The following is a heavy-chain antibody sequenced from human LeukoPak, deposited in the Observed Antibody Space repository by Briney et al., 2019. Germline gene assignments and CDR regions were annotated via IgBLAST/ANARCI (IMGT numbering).Heavy chain of an antibody. V-gene: IGHV1-2*02. CDR2: INPNSGDT. J-gene: IGHJ4*02. CDR1: GYTFSDYH. D-gene: IGHD3-9*01. CDR3: ARTYYDILTGHTNYYFDY. Sequence: GASVKVSCKASGYTFSDYHMHWVRQAPGQGLEWMGWINPNSGDTKYAQKFRGRVTMTRDTSISTAYMELSRLRSDDTAVYYCARTYYDILTGHTNYYFDYWGQGALVTVSS.